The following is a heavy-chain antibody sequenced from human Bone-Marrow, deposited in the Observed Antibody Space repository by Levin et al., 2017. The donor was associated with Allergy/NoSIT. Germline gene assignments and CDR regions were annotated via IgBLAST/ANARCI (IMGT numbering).Heavy chain of an antibody. D-gene: IGHD6-19*01. CDR3: ARNVGSGLDY. CDR2: INPSGGST. CDR1: GYTFTTYY. V-gene: IGHV1-46*01. Sequence: ASVKVSCKASGYTFTTYYIHWVRQAPGQGLEWMGFINPSGGSTSYAQKFQGIFTMTRDTSTSTVYMELSSLTSEDTAVYYCARNVGSGLDYWGQGTLVTVSS. J-gene: IGHJ4*02.